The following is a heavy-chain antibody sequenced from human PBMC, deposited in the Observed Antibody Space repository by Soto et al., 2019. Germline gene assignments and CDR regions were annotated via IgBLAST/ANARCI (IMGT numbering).Heavy chain of an antibody. V-gene: IGHV5-51*01. CDR1: GYSFPFYW. CDR2: IYPGDSDT. Sequence: PGESLTISCKGSGYSFPFYWTVWGRQLPGEGLEWMGIIYPGDSDTRYGPSFQGQVSIPADTSISTAYLQWSSLKASDTAMYYCARVTQSWGVPAPLARFDPWGQGALVTVSS. D-gene: IGHD3-10*01. J-gene: IGHJ5*02. CDR3: ARVTQSWGVPAPLARFDP.